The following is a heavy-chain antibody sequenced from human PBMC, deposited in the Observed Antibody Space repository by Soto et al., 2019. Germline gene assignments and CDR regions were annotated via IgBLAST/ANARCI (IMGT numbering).Heavy chain of an antibody. CDR2: IYPGDSDT. CDR3: ASASFSYYYGSGSSFDY. CDR1: GYSFTSYW. Sequence: GESLKISCKGSGYSFTSYWIGWVRQMPGKGLEWMGIIYPGDSDTRYSPSFQGQVTISADKSISTAYLQWSSLKASDTAMYYCASASFSYYYGSGSSFDYWGQGTLVTVSS. J-gene: IGHJ4*02. V-gene: IGHV5-51*01. D-gene: IGHD3-10*01.